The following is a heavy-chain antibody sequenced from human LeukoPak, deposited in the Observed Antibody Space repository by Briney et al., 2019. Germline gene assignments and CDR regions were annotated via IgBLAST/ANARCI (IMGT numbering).Heavy chain of an antibody. CDR2: INPSGSST. D-gene: IGHD4-23*01. V-gene: IGHV1-46*01. CDR1: GYTFTSYY. Sequence: ASVKVSCTASGYTFTSYYMHWVRQAPGQGLEWMGIINPSGSSTSYAQTVQGRVTITRDMATSTDYMELSSLRSEDTAVYYCARDNSVEDTAWWFDPWGQGTLVTVSS. CDR3: ARDNSVEDTAWWFDP. J-gene: IGHJ5*02.